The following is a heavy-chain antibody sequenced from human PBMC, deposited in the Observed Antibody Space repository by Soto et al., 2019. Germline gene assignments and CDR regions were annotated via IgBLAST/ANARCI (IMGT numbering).Heavy chain of an antibody. CDR2: ISYDGSNK. V-gene: IGHV3-30*18. CDR1: GFTFSSYG. CDR3: AKDYYDTLTGYYGPDY. J-gene: IGHJ4*02. Sequence: GGSLRLSCAASGFTFSSYGIHWVRQAPGKGLERVAVISYDGSNKYYADSVKGRFTISRENSKNLLSLQMNSLGAEDTAVYYCAKDYYDTLTGYYGPDYWGQGTLLTVSS. D-gene: IGHD3-9*01.